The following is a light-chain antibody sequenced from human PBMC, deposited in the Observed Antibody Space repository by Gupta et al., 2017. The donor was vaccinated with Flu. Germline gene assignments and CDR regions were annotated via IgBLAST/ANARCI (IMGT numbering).Light chain of an antibody. CDR3: QQYRNWHLWPLT. Sequence: LSVSPGERDTLSCRASQRVSSNLAWYQQKPGQAPRLLMYGASTRATGSPARFSGSGSGKECTLTISSLQSEECAVYYCQQYRNWHLWPLTFGGGTKVEIK. J-gene: IGKJ4*01. CDR2: GAS. CDR1: QRVSSN. V-gene: IGKV3-15*01.